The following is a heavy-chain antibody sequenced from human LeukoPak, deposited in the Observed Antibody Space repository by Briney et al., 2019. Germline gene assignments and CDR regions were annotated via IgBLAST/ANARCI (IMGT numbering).Heavy chain of an antibody. J-gene: IGHJ6*02. CDR3: ARDLYGDYYYYYGADV. D-gene: IGHD4-17*01. V-gene: IGHV1-2*02. Sequence: GASVKVSCKASGYTFTGYYMHWVRQAPGQGLEWMGWINPNNGGTNYAQKFQGRVTMTRDTSISTAYMELSRLRSDDTGVYYCARDLYGDYYYYYGADVWGQGTTVTVSS. CDR1: GYTFTGYY. CDR2: INPNNGGT.